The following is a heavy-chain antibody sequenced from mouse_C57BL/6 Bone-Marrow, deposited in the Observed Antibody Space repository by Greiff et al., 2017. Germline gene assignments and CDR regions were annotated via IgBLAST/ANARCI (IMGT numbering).Heavy chain of an antibody. J-gene: IGHJ3*01. CDR1: GFSLTSYG. D-gene: IGHD1-1*01. CDR2: IWSGGST. V-gene: IGHV2-2*01. CDR3: ARTRVYGSSFAY. Sequence: QVQLQQSGPGLVQPSQSLSITCTVSGFSLTSYGVHWVRQSPGKGLEWLGVIWSGGSTDYNAAFISRLSISKDNSKSQVFFKMNSLQADDTAIYYCARTRVYGSSFAYWGQGTLVTVSA.